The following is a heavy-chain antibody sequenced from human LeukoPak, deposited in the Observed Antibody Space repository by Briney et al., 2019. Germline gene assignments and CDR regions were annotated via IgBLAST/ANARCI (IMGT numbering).Heavy chain of an antibody. J-gene: IGHJ4*02. V-gene: IGHV1-2*02. CDR2: INPNSGGT. CDR1: GYTFTDYY. D-gene: IGHD1-26*01. CDR3: ARAEEWELPPKNY. Sequence: ASVKVSFKASGYTFTDYYMHWVRQAPGQGRERMGWINPNSGGTNYAQKFQGRVTMTRDTSISTAYMELSRLRSDDTAVYYCARAEEWELPPKNYWGQGTLVTVSS.